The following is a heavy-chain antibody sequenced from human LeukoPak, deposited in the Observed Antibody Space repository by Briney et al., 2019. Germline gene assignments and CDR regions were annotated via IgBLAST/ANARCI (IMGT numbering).Heavy chain of an antibody. D-gene: IGHD3-10*01. CDR2: ISPNSGGR. V-gene: IGHV1-2*02. CDR1: EVTFSGYY. Sequence: ASVRVSCKASEVTFSGYYVHSGREAPGQGLECMAWISPNSGGRNYAQKSHGRVTVIRDTPISTDYVEINVLTCENAAPHYCARKPSGSGCYDYWGQGTLVSVSS. CDR3: ARKPSGSGCYDY. J-gene: IGHJ4*02.